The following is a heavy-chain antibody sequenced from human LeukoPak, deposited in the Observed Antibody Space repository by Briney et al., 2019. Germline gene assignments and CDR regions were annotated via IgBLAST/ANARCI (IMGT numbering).Heavy chain of an antibody. J-gene: IGHJ4*02. CDR2: ISSGSTTI. V-gene: IGHV3-48*03. CDR3: GTERSGSFEY. Sequence: PGGSLRLSCAASGFTFSSYEMNWVRQAPGKGLEWVSYISSGSTTIYYADSVKGRFTISRDNAKSSLYLRMNSLRAEDTAVYYCGTERSGSFEYWGQGTLVTVSS. D-gene: IGHD1-26*01. CDR1: GFTFSSYE.